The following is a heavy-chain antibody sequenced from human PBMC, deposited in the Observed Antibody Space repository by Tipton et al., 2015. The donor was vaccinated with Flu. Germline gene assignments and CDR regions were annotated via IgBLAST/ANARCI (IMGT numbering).Heavy chain of an antibody. CDR1: GASMKRSNHY. Sequence: TLSLTCSVSGASMKRSNHYWGWIRQPPGKGLGWIGSIYFSGTPYYSPSLESRVTISEDTSKNQFSLTVIAVTAADTAMYYCARGSRDTRGAFDIWGQGIMVTTSS. V-gene: IGHV4-39*07. D-gene: IGHD3-10*01. J-gene: IGHJ3*02. CDR3: ARGSRDTRGAFDI. CDR2: IYFSGTP.